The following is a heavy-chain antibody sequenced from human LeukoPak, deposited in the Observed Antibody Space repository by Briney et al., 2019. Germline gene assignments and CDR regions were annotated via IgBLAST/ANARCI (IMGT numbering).Heavy chain of an antibody. CDR2: IYHSGST. J-gene: IGHJ5*02. V-gene: IGHV4-38-2*02. D-gene: IGHD3-22*01. CDR1: GYSISSGYY. Sequence: SETLSLTCTVSGYSISSGYYWDWIRPPPGKGLEWIGSIYHSGSTYYNPSLKSRVTISVDTSKNQFSLKLSSVTAADTAVYYCARGQTYYSSRIVVGSWGQGTLVTVSS. CDR3: ARGQTYYSSRIVVGS.